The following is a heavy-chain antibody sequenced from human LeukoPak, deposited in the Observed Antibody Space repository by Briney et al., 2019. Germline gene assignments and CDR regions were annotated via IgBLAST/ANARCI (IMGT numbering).Heavy chain of an antibody. Sequence: SETLSLTCTVSGDSVSTTNYYWGWIRQPPGRGLEWIGSISYTGNTYYSPSLRSRITVSIDTSKNQFSLTLTSVTAADTAVYYCARDTVEEGGPHRAKWEPRVWWFDPWGQGTLVTVSS. D-gene: IGHD1-26*01. CDR3: ARDTVEEGGPHRAKWEPRVWWFDP. V-gene: IGHV4-39*07. J-gene: IGHJ5*02. CDR2: ISYTGNT. CDR1: GDSVSTTNYY.